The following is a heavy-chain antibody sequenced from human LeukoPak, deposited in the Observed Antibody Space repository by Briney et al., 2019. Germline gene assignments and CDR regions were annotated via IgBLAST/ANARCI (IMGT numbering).Heavy chain of an antibody. D-gene: IGHD2-21*02. CDR3: AREPFSIVVVTATYFQH. J-gene: IGHJ1*01. CDR2: MSYDGSNK. CDR1: GFTFSSYA. V-gene: IGHV3-30-3*01. Sequence: PGGSLRLSCAASGFTFSSYAVHWVRQAPGKGLEWVAVMSYDGSNKYYADSVKGRFTISRDNSKNTLYLQMNSLRAEDTAVYYCAREPFSIVVVTATYFQHWGQGTLVTVSS.